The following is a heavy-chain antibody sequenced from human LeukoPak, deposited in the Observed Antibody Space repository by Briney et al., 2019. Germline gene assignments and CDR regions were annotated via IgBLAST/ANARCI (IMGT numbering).Heavy chain of an antibody. Sequence: PGGSLRLSCAASGFTFSNAWMTWVRQVPGKGLEWVGRIKRKSDGGTTDYAAPVKGRFTISRDDSKNMLYLQMNNLRTEDTSVYYCTTSGGGWDYFDLWGQGTLVTVSS. V-gene: IGHV3-15*01. CDR2: IKRKSDGGTT. CDR1: GFTFSNAW. D-gene: IGHD6-19*01. CDR3: TTSGGGWDYFDL. J-gene: IGHJ4*02.